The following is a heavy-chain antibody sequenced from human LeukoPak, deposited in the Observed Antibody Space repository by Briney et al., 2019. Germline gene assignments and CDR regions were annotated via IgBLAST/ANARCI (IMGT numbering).Heavy chain of an antibody. V-gene: IGHV3-53*01. CDR2: IYSGGPT. D-gene: IGHD2-8*02. J-gene: IGHJ3*02. CDR3: ARGWVVATGGFDM. Sequence: GGSLRLSCVASGFTFSIYTMSWVRQAPGKGLEWVSVIYSGGPTYYADSVKGRFTISRDNSKNTVYLQMNSQRGEDTAVYFCARGWVVATGGFDMWGQGTMVTVSS. CDR1: GFTFSIYT.